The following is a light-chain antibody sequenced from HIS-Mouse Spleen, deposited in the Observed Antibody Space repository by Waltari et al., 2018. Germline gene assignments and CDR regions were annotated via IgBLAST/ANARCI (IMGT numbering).Light chain of an antibody. V-gene: IGLV2-23*01. Sequence: QSALTQPASVSGSPGQSITISCTGTSRHGGSYNLCSWYPQHPGKAPKLMIYEGSKRPSGVSNRFSGSKSGNTASLTISGLQAEDEADYYCCSYAGSSTWVFGGGTKLTVL. CDR1: SRHGGSYNL. CDR2: EGS. J-gene: IGLJ2*01. CDR3: CSYAGSSTWV.